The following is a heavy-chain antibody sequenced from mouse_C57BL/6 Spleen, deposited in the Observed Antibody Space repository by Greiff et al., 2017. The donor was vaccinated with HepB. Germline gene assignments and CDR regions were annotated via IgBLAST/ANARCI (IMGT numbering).Heavy chain of an antibody. CDR1: GYSITSGYY. CDR2: ISYDGSN. V-gene: IGHV3-6*01. J-gene: IGHJ1*03. Sequence: EVKLLESGPGLVKPSQSLSLTCSVTGYSITSGYYWNWIRQFPGNKLEWMGYISYDGSNNYNPSLKNRISITRDTSKNQFFLKLNSVTTEDTATYYCAREAGSYWYFDVWGTGTTVTVSS. CDR3: AREAGSYWYFDV. D-gene: IGHD1-1*01.